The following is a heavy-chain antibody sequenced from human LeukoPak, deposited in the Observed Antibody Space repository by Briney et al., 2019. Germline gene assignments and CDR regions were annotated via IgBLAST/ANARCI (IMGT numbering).Heavy chain of an antibody. CDR1: GYTFTSYA. CDR3: AYQGYCSGGSCSNWFDP. J-gene: IGHJ5*02. V-gene: IGHV1-3*01. Sequence: ASVKVSCKASGYTFTSYAMHWVRRAPGQRLEWMGWINAGNGNTKYSQKFQGRVTITRDTSASTAYMELSSLRSEDTAVYYCAYQGYCSGGSCSNWFDPWGQGTLVTVSS. CDR2: INAGNGNT. D-gene: IGHD2-15*01.